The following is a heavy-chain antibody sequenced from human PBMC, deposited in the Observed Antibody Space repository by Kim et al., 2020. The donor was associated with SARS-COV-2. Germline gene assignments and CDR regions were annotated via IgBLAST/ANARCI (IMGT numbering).Heavy chain of an antibody. Sequence: WGSLRLSCAASGFTFSDYYMDWVRHAPGKGLEWVGRTRNKANSYTTEYAASVKCRSSISRDNSTNSLYLQMNSQKTEDTSVYYCAREPTGAYYATAIYY. D-gene: IGHD1-26*01. CDR1: GFTFSDYY. CDR2: TRNKANSYTT. V-gene: IGHV3-72*01. CDR3: AREPTGAYYATAIYY. J-gene: IGHJ6*01.